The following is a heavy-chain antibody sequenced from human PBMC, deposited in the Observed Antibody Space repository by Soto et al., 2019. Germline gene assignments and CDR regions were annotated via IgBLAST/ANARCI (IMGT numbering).Heavy chain of an antibody. Sequence: QVQLQQWDAGLLKPSETLSLTCAVYGGSFSGYYWSWIRQPPGKGLEWIGEINHSGSTNYNPSLKSRVTISVDTSKNQFSLKLSSVTAADTAVYYCARGSSSYYGSGSYVVWGQGTLVTVSS. CDR2: INHSGST. J-gene: IGHJ4*02. D-gene: IGHD3-10*01. CDR3: ARGSSSYYGSGSYVV. V-gene: IGHV4-34*01. CDR1: GGSFSGYY.